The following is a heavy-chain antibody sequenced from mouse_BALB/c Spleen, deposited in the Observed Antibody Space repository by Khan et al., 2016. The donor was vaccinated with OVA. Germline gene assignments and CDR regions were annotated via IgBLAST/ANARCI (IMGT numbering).Heavy chain of an antibody. V-gene: IGHV5-17*02. CDR2: ISSGSNTI. CDR1: GFTFSSFG. Sequence: EVKLVESGGGLVQPGGSRKLSCAASGFTFSSFGMHWVRQAPEKGLEWVAYISSGSNTIHYADTVKGRFTISRDNPKNTLLLQMTSLRSEDTAMYYCVREDYGHWYFDVWGAGTTVTVSS. CDR3: VREDYGHWYFDV. D-gene: IGHD1-1*02. J-gene: IGHJ1*01.